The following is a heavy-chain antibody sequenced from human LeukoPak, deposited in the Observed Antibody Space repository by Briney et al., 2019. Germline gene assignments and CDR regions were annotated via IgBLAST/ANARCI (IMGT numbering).Heavy chain of an antibody. CDR3: ARVVSDYYGSGKSTTYYFDY. D-gene: IGHD3-10*01. CDR1: GGSISSYY. CDR2: INHSGST. J-gene: IGHJ4*02. Sequence: SETLSLTCTVSGGSISSYYWSWIRQPPGKGLEWIGEINHSGSTNYNPSLKSRVTISVDTSKNQFSLKLSSVTAADTAVYYCARVVSDYYGSGKSTTYYFDYWGQGTLVTVSS. V-gene: IGHV4-34*01.